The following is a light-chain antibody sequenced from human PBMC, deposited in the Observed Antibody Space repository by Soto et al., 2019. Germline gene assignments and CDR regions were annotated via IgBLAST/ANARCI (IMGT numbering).Light chain of an antibody. J-gene: IGLJ2*01. Sequence: QLVLTQPASVSGSPGQSITISCTGTSRDVGGYNYVSWYQQHPGKAPKLMIYDVSNRPSGVSNRFSGSKSGNTASLTISGLQAEDEADYSCSSYTGSSTVLFGGGTKVTVL. CDR1: SRDVGGYNY. V-gene: IGLV2-14*03. CDR2: DVS. CDR3: SSYTGSSTVL.